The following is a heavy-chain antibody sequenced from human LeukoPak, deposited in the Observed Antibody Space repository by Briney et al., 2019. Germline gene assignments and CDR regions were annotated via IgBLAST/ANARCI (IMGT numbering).Heavy chain of an antibody. CDR2: INPSGGST. V-gene: IGHV1-46*01. Sequence: ASVKVSCKASGYTFTSYYMHWVRQAPGQGLEWMGIINPSGGSTSYAQKFQGRVTMTRDTSTSTVYMELSSLRSEDTAVYYCALYYYDSSGYYYLDYWGQGTLVTVSS. CDR1: GYTFTSYY. D-gene: IGHD3-22*01. CDR3: ALYYYDSSGYYYLDY. J-gene: IGHJ4*02.